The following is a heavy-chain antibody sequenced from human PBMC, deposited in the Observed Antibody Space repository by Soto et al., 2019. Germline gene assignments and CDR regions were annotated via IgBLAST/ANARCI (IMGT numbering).Heavy chain of an antibody. CDR3: ARPSGSYQGAWFDP. CDR1: GGSISSGGYS. V-gene: IGHV4-61*08. D-gene: IGHD1-26*01. J-gene: IGHJ5*02. CDR2: IYYSGST. Sequence: SETLSLTCAVSGGSISSGGYSWSWIRQPPGKGLEWIGYIYYSGSTNYNPSLKSRVTISVDTSKNQFSLRLSSVTAADTAVYYCARPSGSYQGAWFDPWGQGTLVTVSS.